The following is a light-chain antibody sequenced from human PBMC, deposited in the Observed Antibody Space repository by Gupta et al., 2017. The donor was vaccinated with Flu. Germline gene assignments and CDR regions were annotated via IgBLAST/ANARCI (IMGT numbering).Light chain of an antibody. V-gene: IGLV3-25*02. CDR3: QSADITGASRV. CDR1: ALSTQY. CDR2: KDT. Sequence: YQLKQAPAMSVSPGQTATITCSGSALSTQYVYWYRQRPGQAPVLLLYKDTERASGIPDRISGSSSGTRVTLTIRGVQTEDEADYYCQSADITGASRVFGGGT. J-gene: IGLJ3*02.